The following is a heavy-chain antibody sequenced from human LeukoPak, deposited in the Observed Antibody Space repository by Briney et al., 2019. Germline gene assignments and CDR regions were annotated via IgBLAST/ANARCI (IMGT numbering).Heavy chain of an antibody. J-gene: IGHJ6*02. CDR2: IYPGDSDT. V-gene: IGHV5-51*01. CDR3: ARDYYGSGSYYNVDYYYGMDV. CDR1: GYSFTSYW. Sequence: GESLKISCKGSGYSFTSYWIGWVRQMPGKGLEWMGIIYPGDSDTRYSPSFQGQVTISADKSISTAYLQWSSLKASDTAMYYCARDYYGSGSYYNVDYYYGMDVWGQGTTVTVSS. D-gene: IGHD3-10*01.